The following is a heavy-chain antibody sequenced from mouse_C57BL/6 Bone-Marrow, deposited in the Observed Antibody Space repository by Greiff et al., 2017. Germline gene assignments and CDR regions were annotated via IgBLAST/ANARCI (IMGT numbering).Heavy chain of an antibody. CDR3: AREDYYGSRSAWFAY. Sequence: QVKLQQPGAELVKPGASVKLSCKASGYTFTSYWMQWVKQRPGKGLEWIGEIVPSDSYTNYKQKFKGQANLTVDKSSSTAYLQLRSLNSEASAVYYCAREDYYGSRSAWFAYWGQGTLVTVSA. CDR1: GYTFTSYW. V-gene: IGHV1-50*01. J-gene: IGHJ3*01. CDR2: IVPSDSYT. D-gene: IGHD1-1*01.